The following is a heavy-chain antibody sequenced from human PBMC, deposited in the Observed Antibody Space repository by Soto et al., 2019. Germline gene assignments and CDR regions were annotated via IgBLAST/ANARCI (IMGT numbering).Heavy chain of an antibody. J-gene: IGHJ4*02. CDR1: GYPFTSYA. Sequence: QVQLVQSGAEEKKPGASVKVSCKAPGYPFTSYAMHWVRQAPGQSLEGMGWINAGNGNTKYSQRFQGRVTITRDTSASTAYMELSSLRSEDTAVYYCARGITLPTPLDYWGQGTLVTVSS. CDR2: INAGNGNT. V-gene: IGHV1-3*05. CDR3: ARGITLPTPLDY. D-gene: IGHD1-20*01.